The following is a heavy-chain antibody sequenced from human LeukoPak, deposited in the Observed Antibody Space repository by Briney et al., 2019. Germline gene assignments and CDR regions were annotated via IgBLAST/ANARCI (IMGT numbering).Heavy chain of an antibody. V-gene: IGHV1-18*01. J-gene: IGHJ4*02. CDR2: ISAYNGNT. CDR1: GYTFASYG. D-gene: IGHD6-19*01. Sequence: ASVKVSCKASGYTFASYGISWVRRAPGQGLEWMGWISAYNGNTNYAQKLQGRVTMTTDTSTSTAYMELRSLRSDDTAVYYCARERVAVAGTYLDYWGREPWSPSPQ. CDR3: ARERVAVAGTYLDY.